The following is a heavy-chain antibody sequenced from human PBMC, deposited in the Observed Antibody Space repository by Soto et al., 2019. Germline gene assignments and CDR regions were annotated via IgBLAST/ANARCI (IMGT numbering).Heavy chain of an antibody. CDR3: AKDMNYDSSGYYSVGLLNYYGMDV. CDR1: GFTFDDYA. V-gene: IGHV3-9*01. CDR2: ISWNSGSI. J-gene: IGHJ6*02. Sequence: EVQLVESGGGLVQPGRSLRLSCAASGFTFDDYAMHWVRQAPGKGLEWVSGISWNSGSIGYADSVKGRFTISRDNAKNSLYLQMNSLRAEDTALYYCAKDMNYDSSGYYSVGLLNYYGMDVWGQGTTVTVSS. D-gene: IGHD3-22*01.